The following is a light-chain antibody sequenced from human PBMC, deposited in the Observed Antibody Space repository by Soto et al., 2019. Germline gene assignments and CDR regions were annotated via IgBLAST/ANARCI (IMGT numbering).Light chain of an antibody. CDR1: QSVSSSY. Sequence: EIVLTQSPGTPSLSPGERATLSCRASQSVSSSYLAWYQQKPGQAPRLLIYHASSRATGIPDRFSGSGSGTDFALTISRLEPEDFAVFYCQQYGNSPWTFGQGTKVEIK. J-gene: IGKJ1*01. CDR3: QQYGNSPWT. V-gene: IGKV3-20*01. CDR2: HAS.